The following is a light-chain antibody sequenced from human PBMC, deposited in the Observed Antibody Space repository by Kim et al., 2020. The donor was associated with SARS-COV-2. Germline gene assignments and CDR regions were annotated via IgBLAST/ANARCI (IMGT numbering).Light chain of an antibody. V-gene: IGLV2-8*01. J-gene: IGLJ1*01. CDR1: SSDVGGYNY. Sequence: GQSVTLSCTGTSSDVGGYNYVSWYQQHPGKAPKLMIYAVSKRPSGVPDRFSGSKSGNTASLTVSGLQAEDEADYYCSSYAGTTYYAFGTGTKVTVL. CDR2: AVS. CDR3: SSYAGTTYYA.